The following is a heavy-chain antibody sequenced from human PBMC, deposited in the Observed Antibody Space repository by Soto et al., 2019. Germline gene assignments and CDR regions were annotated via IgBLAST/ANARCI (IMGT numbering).Heavy chain of an antibody. D-gene: IGHD1-26*01. V-gene: IGHV3-33*01. Sequence: GGSLRLSCAASGFTFNTYVMHWVRQAPGTGLEWVAVVWYDGSNKYYADFVKGRFTISRDNSKNTVYLQMNSLRAEDTAVYHYARGPLEPLLDFWGQGTMVTVSS. CDR2: VWYDGSNK. CDR1: GFTFNTYV. J-gene: IGHJ4*02. CDR3: ARGPLEPLLDF.